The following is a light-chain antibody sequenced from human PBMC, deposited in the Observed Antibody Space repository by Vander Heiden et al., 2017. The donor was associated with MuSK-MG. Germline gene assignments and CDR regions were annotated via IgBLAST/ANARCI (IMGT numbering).Light chain of an antibody. J-gene: IGKJ1*01. Sequence: DIQLTQSPSPMSAPVGDRVTITCRASQHISRYLNWYQQRPGQAPNLLIYGASSLQSGVPSRFSGSGSGTDFTLTSSSLQPEDVATYYYQQSDRIPCTFGHGTKVEIK. V-gene: IGKV1-39*01. CDR2: GAS. CDR1: QHISRY. CDR3: QQSDRIPCT.